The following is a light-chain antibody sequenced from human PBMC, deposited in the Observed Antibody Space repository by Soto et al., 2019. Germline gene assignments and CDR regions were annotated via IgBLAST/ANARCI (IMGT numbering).Light chain of an antibody. CDR1: QTIISW. CDR2: KAS. CDR3: QHYNSYSEA. Sequence: DIQRTQSPSTLSGSVGDRVTMPCRPSQTIISWLAWYQQKPGKAPKLLIYKASTLKSGVPSRFSGSGSGTEFTLTISSLQPDDFATYYCQHYNSYSEAFGQGTKVDIK. V-gene: IGKV1-5*03. J-gene: IGKJ1*01.